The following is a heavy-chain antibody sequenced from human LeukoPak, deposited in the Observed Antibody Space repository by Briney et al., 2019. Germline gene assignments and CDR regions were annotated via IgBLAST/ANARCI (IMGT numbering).Heavy chain of an antibody. Sequence: PGGSLRLSCAASGFTFSSYAMHWVRQAPGKGLEWVAVISYDGSNKYYADSVKGRFTISRDNSKNTLYLQMNSLRAEDTAVYYCAREQDIVVVPAAILVYWGQGTLVTVSS. V-gene: IGHV3-30-3*01. CDR1: GFTFSSYA. D-gene: IGHD2-2*01. CDR2: ISYDGSNK. J-gene: IGHJ4*02. CDR3: AREQDIVVVPAAILVY.